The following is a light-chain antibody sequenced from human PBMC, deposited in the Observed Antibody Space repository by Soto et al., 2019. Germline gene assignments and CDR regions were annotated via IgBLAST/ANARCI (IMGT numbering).Light chain of an antibody. Sequence: QSVLTQPPSASGTPGQRVTISCSGSSSNIGGSSVNWYQHLPGTAPKLLIYGNSNRPSGVPDRFSGYKSGTSASLAITGLQAENEADYYCQSYESSLSGYVFGTGTKVTVL. V-gene: IGLV1-40*01. J-gene: IGLJ1*01. CDR1: SSNIGGSS. CDR3: QSYESSLSGYV. CDR2: GNS.